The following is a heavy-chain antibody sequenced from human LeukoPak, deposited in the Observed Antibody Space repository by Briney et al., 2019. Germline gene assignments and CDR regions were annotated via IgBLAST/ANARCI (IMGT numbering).Heavy chain of an antibody. J-gene: IGHJ6*03. D-gene: IGHD3-10*01. CDR3: AGGGYYYGSGRLSYYYYYMDV. CDR2: IYYSGST. V-gene: IGHV4-31*03. CDR1: GGSISSGGYY. Sequence: PSQTLSLTCTVSGGSISSGGYYWSWIRQHPGKGLEWIGYIYYSGSTYYNPSLKSRVTISVDTSKNQFSLKLSSVTAADTAVYCCAGGGYYYGSGRLSYYYYYMDVWGKGTTVTVSS.